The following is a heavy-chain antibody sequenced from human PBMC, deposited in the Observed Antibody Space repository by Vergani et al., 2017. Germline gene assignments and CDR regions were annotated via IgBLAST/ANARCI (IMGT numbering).Heavy chain of an antibody. CDR3: ARDRGTVTTRLDYYYYYMDV. CDR1: GGTFSSYA. CDR2: IIPIFGTA. D-gene: IGHD4-11*01. V-gene: IGHV1-69*01. Sequence: QVQLVQSGAEVKKPGSSVKVSCKASGGTFSSYAISWVRQAPGQGLEWMGGIIPIFGTANYAQKFQGRVTITADESTSTAYMELSSLRSEDTAVYYCARDRGTVTTRLDYYYYYMDVWGKGTTVTVSS. J-gene: IGHJ6*03.